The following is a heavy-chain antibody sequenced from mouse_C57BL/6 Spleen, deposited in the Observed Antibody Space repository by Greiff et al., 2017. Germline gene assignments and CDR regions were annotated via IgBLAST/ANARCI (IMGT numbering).Heavy chain of an antibody. Sequence: EVQLVESGGGLVKPGGSLKLSCAASGFTFSDYGMHWVRQAPEKGLEWVAYISSGSSTIYYADTVKGRFTISRDNAKNTLFLQMTSLRSEDTAMYYCSRTGYYGRDYYAMDYWGQGTSVTVSS. CDR1: GFTFSDYG. V-gene: IGHV5-17*01. J-gene: IGHJ4*01. CDR3: SRTGYYGRDYYAMDY. CDR2: ISSGSSTI. D-gene: IGHD1-2*01.